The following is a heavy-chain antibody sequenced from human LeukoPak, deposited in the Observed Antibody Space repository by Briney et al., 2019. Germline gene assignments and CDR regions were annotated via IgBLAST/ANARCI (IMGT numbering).Heavy chain of an antibody. V-gene: IGHV1-69*05. CDR3: ARGGYSGSYYGQYYFDY. D-gene: IGHD1-26*01. CDR1: GGTFSSYA. CDR2: IIPIFGTA. J-gene: IGHJ4*02. Sequence: ASVKVSCKASGGTFSSYAISWVRQAPGQGLEWMGGIIPIFGTANYAQKFQGRVTITTDESTSTAYMELSSLRSEDTAVYYCARGGYSGSYYGQYYFDYWGQGTLVTVSS.